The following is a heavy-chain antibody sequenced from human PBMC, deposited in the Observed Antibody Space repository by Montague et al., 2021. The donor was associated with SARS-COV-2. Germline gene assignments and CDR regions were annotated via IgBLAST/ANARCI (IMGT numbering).Heavy chain of an antibody. Sequence: SETLSLTCAVSGGSVSSGSYDWSWIRQPPGKGLEWIGDIYYRGSTNYNPSLKSRVTISVDTSKNQFSLKLSSVTAADTAVYYCARGRGQTYYDILTGRALSVDFANGMDVWGQGTTVTVSS. CDR3: ARGRGQTYYDILTGRALSVDFANGMDV. D-gene: IGHD3-9*01. J-gene: IGHJ6*02. CDR2: IYYRGST. CDR1: GGSVSSGSYD. V-gene: IGHV4-61*01.